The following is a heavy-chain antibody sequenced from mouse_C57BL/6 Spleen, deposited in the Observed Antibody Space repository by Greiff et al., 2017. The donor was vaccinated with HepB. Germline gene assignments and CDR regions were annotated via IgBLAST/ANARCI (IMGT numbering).Heavy chain of an antibody. Sequence: QVQLQQPGAELVRPGTSVKLSCKASGYTFTSYWMHWVKQRPGQGLEWIGVIDPSDSYTNYNQKFKGKATLTVDTSSSTAYMQLSSLTSADSVVYCCARRQLRLPSVAYWGQGTLVTVSA. V-gene: IGHV1-59*01. J-gene: IGHJ3*01. CDR3: ARRQLRLPSVAY. CDR2: IDPSDSYT. CDR1: GYTFTSYW. D-gene: IGHD3-2*02.